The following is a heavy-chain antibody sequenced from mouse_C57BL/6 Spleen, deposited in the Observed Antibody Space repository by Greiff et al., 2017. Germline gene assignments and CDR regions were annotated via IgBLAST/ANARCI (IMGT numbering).Heavy chain of an antibody. Sequence: ESGPGLVKPSQSLSLACSVTGYSITSGYYWNWIRQFPGNKLEWMGYISYDGSNNYNPSLKNRISITRDTSKNQFFLKLNSVTTEDTATYYCARAPITTVLDYWGQGTTLTVSS. V-gene: IGHV3-6*01. J-gene: IGHJ2*01. D-gene: IGHD1-1*01. CDR2: ISYDGSN. CDR3: ARAPITTVLDY. CDR1: GYSITSGYY.